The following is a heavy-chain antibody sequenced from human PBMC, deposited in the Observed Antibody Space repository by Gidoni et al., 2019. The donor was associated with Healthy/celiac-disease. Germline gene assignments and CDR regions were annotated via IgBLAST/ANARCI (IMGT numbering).Heavy chain of an antibody. CDR2: IYWDDDK. V-gene: IGHV2-5*02. CDR1: GFSLSTSGVG. Sequence: QITLKESGPTLVKPTQTLTLTCTFSGFSLSTSGVGVGWIRQPPGKALEWLALIYWDDDKRYSPSLKSRLTITKDTSKNQVVLTMTNMDPVDTATYYCAHVTITGTFQPHFDYWGQGTLVTVSS. D-gene: IGHD1-7*01. J-gene: IGHJ4*02. CDR3: AHVTITGTFQPHFDY.